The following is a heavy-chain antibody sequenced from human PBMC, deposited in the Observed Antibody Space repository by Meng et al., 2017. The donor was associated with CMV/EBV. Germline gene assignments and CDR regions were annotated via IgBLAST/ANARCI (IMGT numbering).Heavy chain of an antibody. J-gene: IGHJ4*02. D-gene: IGHD2-2*01. V-gene: IGHV1-2*02. CDR1: GYTFTGYY. CDR3: ARDLGEAHCSSTSRYHLNDY. CDR2: INPNSGGT. Sequence: ASVKVSCKASGYTFTGYYMHWVRQAPGQGLEWMGWINPNSGGTNYAQKFQGRVTMTRDTSISTAYMELSRLRSDDTAVYYCARDLGEAHCSSTSRYHLNDYWGQGTLVTVSS.